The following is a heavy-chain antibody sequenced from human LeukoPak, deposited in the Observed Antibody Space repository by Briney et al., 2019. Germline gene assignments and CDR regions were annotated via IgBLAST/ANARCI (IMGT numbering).Heavy chain of an antibody. CDR3: ARRTHNNAGYYYYYYMDV. CDR2: INHSGST. D-gene: IGHD1-14*01. CDR1: GGSFSGYY. J-gene: IGHJ6*03. V-gene: IGHV4-34*01. Sequence: PSETLSLTCAVYGGSFSGYYWSWIRQPPGKGLEWIGEINHSGSTNYSPSLKSRVTISVDTSKNQFSLKLSSVTAADTAVYYCARRTHNNAGYYYYYYMDVWGKGTTVTVSS.